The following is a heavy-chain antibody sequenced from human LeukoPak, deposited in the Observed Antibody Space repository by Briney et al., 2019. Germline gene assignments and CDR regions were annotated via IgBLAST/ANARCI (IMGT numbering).Heavy chain of an antibody. CDR1: GGSFSSYY. CDR3: ATWVTVIYAFDI. V-gene: IGHV4-59*01. CDR2: MDNSGST. D-gene: IGHD4-11*01. Sequence: PSETLSLTCAVYGGSFSSYYWNWLRQPPGKGLEWIGYMDNSGSTNYNPSLKSRVTISADTSKNQFSLRLSSVTAADTAVYYCATWVTVIYAFDIWGQGTMVTVSS. J-gene: IGHJ3*02.